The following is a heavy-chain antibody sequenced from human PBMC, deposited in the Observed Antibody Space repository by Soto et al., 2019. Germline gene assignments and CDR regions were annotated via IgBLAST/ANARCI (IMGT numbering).Heavy chain of an antibody. Sequence: QVQLVQSGAEVRKPGSSVQVSCKASGGTFYTYTFSWVRQAPGQGLEWLGSITPIYPTTNYAKKFQGRLTVTADGSTSTAYMELSSLTSDDTAVYYCARIPRDSFPTSDDLDSWGQGTLVTVSS. CDR1: GGTFYTYT. D-gene: IGHD5-18*01. CDR3: ARIPRDSFPTSDDLDS. J-gene: IGHJ4*02. CDR2: ITPIYPTT. V-gene: IGHV1-69*15.